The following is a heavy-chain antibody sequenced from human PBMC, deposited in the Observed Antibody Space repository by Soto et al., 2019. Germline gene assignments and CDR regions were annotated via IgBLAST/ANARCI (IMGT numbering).Heavy chain of an antibody. D-gene: IGHD6-19*01. CDR3: ARQTTGWFGMDV. J-gene: IGHJ6*02. CDR1: GYSFSDYW. Sequence: PGESLKISCKGAGYSFSDYWIGWVHQMPGKGLEWMGIIYPGDSGARYSPSFQGQVSISADKSVNTAYLQWGSLKASDTAMYYCARQTTGWFGMDVWGQGTTVTVSS. V-gene: IGHV5-51*07. CDR2: IYPGDSGA.